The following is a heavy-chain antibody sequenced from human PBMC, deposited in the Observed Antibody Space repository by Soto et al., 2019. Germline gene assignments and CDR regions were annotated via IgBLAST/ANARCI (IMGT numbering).Heavy chain of an antibody. CDR3: ARLPRTTVALVY. CDR2: IYPGDSDT. Sequence: LGESLKISCNGSGYSFTSYWIGWVRQMPGKGLEWMGIIYPGDSDTRYSPSFQGQVTISADKSISTAYQQWSSLKASDTAMYYCARLPRTTVALVYWGHGTLVTVSS. J-gene: IGHJ4*01. V-gene: IGHV5-51*01. D-gene: IGHD4-17*01. CDR1: GYSFTSYW.